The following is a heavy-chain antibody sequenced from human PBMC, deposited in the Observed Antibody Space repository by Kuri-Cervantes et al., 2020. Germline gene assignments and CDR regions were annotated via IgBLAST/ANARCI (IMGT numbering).Heavy chain of an antibody. CDR1: GGSISSGGYS. D-gene: IGHD2-2*02. J-gene: IGHJ5*02. V-gene: IGHV4-30-2*01. Sequence: SETLSLTCAVSGGSISSGGYSWSWIRQPPGKGREWIGYIYHSGSTNYNPSLKSRVTISVDTSKNQFSLKLSSVTAADTAVYYCARDAAYCSSTSCYSGWFDPWGQGTLVTVSS. CDR3: ARDAAYCSSTSCYSGWFDP. CDR2: IYHSGST.